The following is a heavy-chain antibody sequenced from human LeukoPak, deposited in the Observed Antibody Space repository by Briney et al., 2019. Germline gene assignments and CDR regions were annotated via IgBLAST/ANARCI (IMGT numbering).Heavy chain of an antibody. V-gene: IGHV1-18*01. CDR3: ARVYGIAAAGEGAY. J-gene: IGHJ4*02. CDR1: GYTFTSYG. CDR2: ISAYNGNT. D-gene: IGHD6-13*01. Sequence: GASVKVSCKASGYTFTSYGISWVRQAPGQGLEWMGWISAYNGNTNYAQKLQGRVAMTTDTSTSTAYMELRSLRSDDTAVYYCARVYGIAAAGEGAYWGQGTLVTVSS.